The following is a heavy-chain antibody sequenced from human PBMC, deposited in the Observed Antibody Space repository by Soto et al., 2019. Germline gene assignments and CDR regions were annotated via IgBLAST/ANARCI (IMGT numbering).Heavy chain of an antibody. V-gene: IGHV1-58*01. D-gene: IGHD2-21*02. Sequence: SVKVSCKASGFTFSRSAVQWVRQARGLRLEWIGWIVVGSGDTNYAQKFQERVTITRDVSTGAAYMELSSLRSEDTAVYYCAAALTCTRQDCYPMRFDSWGQGTLVTVSS. CDR3: AAALTCTRQDCYPMRFDS. J-gene: IGHJ4*02. CDR1: GFTFSRSA. CDR2: IVVGSGDT.